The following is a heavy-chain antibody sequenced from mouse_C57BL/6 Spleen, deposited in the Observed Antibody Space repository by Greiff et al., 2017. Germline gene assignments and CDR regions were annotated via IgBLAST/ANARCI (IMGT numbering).Heavy chain of an antibody. D-gene: IGHD2-4*01. CDR3: ARFYDYDSWFAY. CDR2: IDPSDSET. V-gene: IGHV1-52*01. CDR1: GYTFTSYW. J-gene: IGHJ3*01. Sequence: LQQPGAELVRPGSSVKLSCKASGYTFTSYWMHWVKQRPIQGLEWIGNIDPSDSETHYNQKFKDKATLTVDKSSSTAYMQLSSLTSEDSAVYYCARFYDYDSWFAYWGQGTLVTVSA.